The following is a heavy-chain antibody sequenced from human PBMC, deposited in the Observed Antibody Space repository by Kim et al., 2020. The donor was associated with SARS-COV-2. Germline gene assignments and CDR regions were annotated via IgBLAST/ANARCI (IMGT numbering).Heavy chain of an antibody. CDR2: FT. CDR3: ARSFSGTYNS. D-gene: IGHD2-15*01. Sequence: FTDYAVSVKSRITLTPDTSKNQFSLQLSSVSPEDTAIYYCARSFSGTYNSWGQGTLVTVSS. V-gene: IGHV6-1*01. J-gene: IGHJ4*02.